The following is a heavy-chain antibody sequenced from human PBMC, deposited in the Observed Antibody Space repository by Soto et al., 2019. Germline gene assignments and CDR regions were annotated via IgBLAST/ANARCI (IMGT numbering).Heavy chain of an antibody. Sequence: QVQLVESGGGVVQPGRSLRLSCAASGFTFSSYGMHWVRQAPGKGLEWVAVISYDGSNKYYADSVKGRFTISRDNSKKTLYLQMNSLRAEDTAVYYCAKVSGSYYEVYYYYGMDVWGQGTTVTVSS. CDR2: ISYDGSNK. CDR3: AKVSGSYYEVYYYYGMDV. D-gene: IGHD1-26*01. CDR1: GFTFSSYG. J-gene: IGHJ6*02. V-gene: IGHV3-30*18.